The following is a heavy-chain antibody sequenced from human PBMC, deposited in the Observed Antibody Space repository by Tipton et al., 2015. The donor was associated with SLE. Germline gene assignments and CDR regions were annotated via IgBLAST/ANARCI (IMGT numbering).Heavy chain of an antibody. CDR3: AKWTRGFDY. Sequence: LRLSCTVSGGSISRYYWSWIRQPPGKGLEWIGSIYYSGITQYNPSLKSRVTISVDTSKNQFSLRLNSVSAADTAVYYCAKWTRGFDYWGQGTLVTVSS. V-gene: IGHV4-39*07. CDR1: GGSISRYY. D-gene: IGHD2-8*01. CDR2: IYYSGIT. J-gene: IGHJ4*02.